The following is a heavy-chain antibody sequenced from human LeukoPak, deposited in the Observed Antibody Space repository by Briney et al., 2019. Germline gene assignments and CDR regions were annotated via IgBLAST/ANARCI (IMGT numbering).Heavy chain of an antibody. CDR2: ISSSSSYI. V-gene: IGHV3-21*01. D-gene: IGHD3-10*01. CDR1: GFTFSSYS. Sequence: GGSLRLSCAASGFTFSSYSMSWVRQAPGEGLEWVSSISSSSSYIYYADSVKGRFTISRDNAKNSLYLQMNSLRAEDTAVYYCAREGQPGDDYWGQGTLVTVSS. J-gene: IGHJ4*02. CDR3: AREGQPGDDY.